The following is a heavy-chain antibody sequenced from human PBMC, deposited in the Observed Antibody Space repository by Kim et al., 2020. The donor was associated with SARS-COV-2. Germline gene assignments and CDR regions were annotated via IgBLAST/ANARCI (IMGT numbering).Heavy chain of an antibody. Sequence: GGSLRLYCVVSGFTFSNYSVAWVRQAPGKGLEWVSSISSGSTYIYYADSLKGRFTISRDNAKKSLYLQMNSLRAEDTAVYFCARPLSYEILTGSGMDVWGQGTTVTVSS. CDR1: GFTFSNYS. V-gene: IGHV3-21*01. J-gene: IGHJ6*02. CDR2: ISSGSTYI. CDR3: ARPLSYEILTGSGMDV. D-gene: IGHD3-9*01.